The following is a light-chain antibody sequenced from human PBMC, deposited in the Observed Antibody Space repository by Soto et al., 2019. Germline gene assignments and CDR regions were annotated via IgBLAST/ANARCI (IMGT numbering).Light chain of an antibody. V-gene: IGKV3-15*01. CDR3: QQYNNWPPLP. Sequence: EIVMTQSPATLSVSPGERATLSCRASQSVSSNLAWYQQKPGQAPRLLIYGASTRATGIPARFSGSGSGTEFTLNNRSLQAEDFAFLYWQQYNNWPPLPFGGGTKGGIQ. CDR1: QSVSSN. CDR2: GAS. J-gene: IGKJ4*01.